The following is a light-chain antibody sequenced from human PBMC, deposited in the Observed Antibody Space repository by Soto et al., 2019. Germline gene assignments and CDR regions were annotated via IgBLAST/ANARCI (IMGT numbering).Light chain of an antibody. V-gene: IGLV2-14*01. Sequence: QSVLPQPASVSGSPGPSIAISCTGTSSDVGGYYSVSWYQQHPGKAPKLVIYDVRNRPSGVSNRFSGSKSGNTASLTLSGLQAEDEVDYYCSSYTSSSPRVFGGGTKVTVL. CDR3: SSYTSSSPRV. J-gene: IGLJ2*01. CDR1: SSDVGGYYS. CDR2: DVR.